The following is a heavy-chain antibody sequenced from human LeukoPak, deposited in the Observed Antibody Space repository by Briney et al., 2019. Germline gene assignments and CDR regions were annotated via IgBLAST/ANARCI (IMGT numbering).Heavy chain of an antibody. CDR1: GGSISSSSYY. V-gene: IGHV4-39*07. CDR2: IYYSGGT. Sequence: SETLSLTCTVSGGSISSSSYYWGWIRQPPGKGLEWIGSIYYSGGTYYNPSLKSRVTISVDTSKNQFSLKLSSVTAADTAVYYCARVGSYYGYYYYMDVWGKGTTVTVSS. CDR3: ARVGSYYGYYYYMDV. D-gene: IGHD1-26*01. J-gene: IGHJ6*03.